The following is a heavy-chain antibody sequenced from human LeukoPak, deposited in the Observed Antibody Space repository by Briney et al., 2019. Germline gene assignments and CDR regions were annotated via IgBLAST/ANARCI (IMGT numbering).Heavy chain of an antibody. CDR1: GFSFTSYY. CDR2: INPSVGTT. V-gene: IGHV1-46*01. D-gene: IGHD1-26*01. Sequence: GASVKVSCKASGFSFTSYYMHWVRQAPGQGLEWMGIINPSVGTTTYAQKFQGRVSVTRDMSTSTVHMELSSLRSEDTAVYYCARGFSIVGMFLDYWGRGTLV. J-gene: IGHJ4*02. CDR3: ARGFSIVGMFLDY.